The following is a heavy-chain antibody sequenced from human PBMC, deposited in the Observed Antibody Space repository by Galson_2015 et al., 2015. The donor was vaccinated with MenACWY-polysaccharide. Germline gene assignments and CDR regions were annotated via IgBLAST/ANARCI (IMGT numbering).Heavy chain of an antibody. CDR2: IRYDGSNK. Sequence: SLRLSCAASGFTFSSYGMHWVRQAPGKGLEWVAFIRYDGSNKYYADSVKGRFTISRDNSKNTLYLQMNSLRAEDTAVYYCAKGQPAAIPRSLNFDYWGQGTLVTVSS. D-gene: IGHD2-2*02. CDR3: AKGQPAAIPRSLNFDY. J-gene: IGHJ4*02. CDR1: GFTFSSYG. V-gene: IGHV3-30*02.